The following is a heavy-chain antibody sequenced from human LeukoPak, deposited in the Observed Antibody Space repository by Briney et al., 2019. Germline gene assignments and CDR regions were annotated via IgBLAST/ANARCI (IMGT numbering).Heavy chain of an antibody. CDR3: ARGGGYVNWFDP. CDR2: MNPNSGNT. CDR1: GYTFTSYD. Sequence: ASVKVSCKASGYTFTSYDINWVRQATGQGLEWMGWMNPNSGNTGHAQKFQGRVTMTRNTSISTAYMELSSLRSEDTAVYYCARGGGYVNWFDPWGQGTLVTVSS. J-gene: IGHJ5*02. D-gene: IGHD3-16*01. V-gene: IGHV1-8*01.